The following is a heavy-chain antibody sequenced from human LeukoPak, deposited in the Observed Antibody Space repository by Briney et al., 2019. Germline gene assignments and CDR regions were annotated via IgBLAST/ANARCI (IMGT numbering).Heavy chain of an antibody. D-gene: IGHD4-17*01. J-gene: IGHJ4*02. CDR3: ANEIRPNDY. V-gene: IGHV3-7*03. CDR1: TFAFSNYW. CDR2: IKEDGSEK. Sequence: PGGSLRLSCAASTFAFSNYWLSWVRQAPGKGLEWVANIKEDGSEKDYVDSVKGRFTISRDNAKNSLYLQMNSLRAEDTAVYYCANEIRPNDYWGQGTLVTVSS.